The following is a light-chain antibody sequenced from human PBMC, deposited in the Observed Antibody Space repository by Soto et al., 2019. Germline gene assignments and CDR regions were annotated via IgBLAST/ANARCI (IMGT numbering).Light chain of an antibody. V-gene: IGKV1-5*03. Sequence: DIQMTQSPSTLSASVGDRVTITCRASQSISNWLAWYQQKPGKAPKLLIYRASALERGVPSRFTGSGCGKELTLTVSSLQPDDFATYYCQQYNSYSEAVGQGTKVDIK. CDR2: RAS. J-gene: IGKJ1*01. CDR3: QQYNSYSEA. CDR1: QSISNW.